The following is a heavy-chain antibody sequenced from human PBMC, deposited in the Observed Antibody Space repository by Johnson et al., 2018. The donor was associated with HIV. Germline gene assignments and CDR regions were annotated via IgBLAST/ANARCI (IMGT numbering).Heavy chain of an antibody. CDR1: GFTFSSYG. V-gene: IGHV3-30*03. CDR3: ARTSTPYDTHVGPFDI. CDR2: ISYDGSNK. J-gene: IGHJ3*02. D-gene: IGHD3-22*01. Sequence: VESGGGVVQPGRSLRLSCAASGFTFSSYGMHWVRQAPGKGLEWVAVISYDGSNKYYADSVKGRFTISRDNSNNTLDLQMNSLKTEDTGVYYCARTSTPYDTHVGPFDIWGQGTMVTVSS.